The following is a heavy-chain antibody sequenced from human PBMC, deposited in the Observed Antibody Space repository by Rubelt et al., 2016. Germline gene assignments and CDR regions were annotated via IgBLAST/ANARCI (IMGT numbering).Heavy chain of an antibody. J-gene: IGHJ4*02. V-gene: IGHV4-34*01. CDR2: INHSGST. CDR3: ARTPPRYSSSWYFGY. CDR1: GGSISSYY. D-gene: IGHD6-13*01. Sequence: QVQLQESGPGLVKPSETLSLTCTVSGGSISSYYWSWIRQPPGKGLEWIGEINHSGSTNYNPSLKSRVTISVDTSKNQFSRKLSSVTAADTAVYYCARTPPRYSSSWYFGYWGQGTLVTVSS.